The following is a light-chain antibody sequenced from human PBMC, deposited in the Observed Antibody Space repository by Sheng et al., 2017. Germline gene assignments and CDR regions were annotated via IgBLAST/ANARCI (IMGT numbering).Light chain of an antibody. CDR1: QYISNK. CDR2: AAS. V-gene: IGKV1-17*03. Sequence: DIQMTQSPSSLSASVGDRVTITCRASQYISNKLAWFQQKPGKVPQRLIYAASNLQSGVPSRFSGSGSGTEFTLTISSLQPEDFATYYCLQHKTLPWTFGQGTKVEIK. J-gene: IGKJ1*01. CDR3: LQHKTLPWT.